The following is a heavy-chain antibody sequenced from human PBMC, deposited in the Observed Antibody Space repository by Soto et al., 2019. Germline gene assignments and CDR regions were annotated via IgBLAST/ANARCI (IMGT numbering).Heavy chain of an antibody. Sequence: EVQLLESGGGLTQPGGSLRLSCTASGFTFTDYAMHWVRQVPGKGLEWVSGITGSGLTTYYSHFAKGRFTISRDNSKNTLFLQMNSLRDEDSAMYYCAKSATGTRNWGQGAQVTVAA. CDR3: AKSATGTRN. CDR2: ITGSGLTT. J-gene: IGHJ4*02. D-gene: IGHD4-17*01. CDR1: GFTFTDYA. V-gene: IGHV3-23*01.